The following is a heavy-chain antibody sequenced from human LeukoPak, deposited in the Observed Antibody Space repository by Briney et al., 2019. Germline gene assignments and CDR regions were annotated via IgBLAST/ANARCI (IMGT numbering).Heavy chain of an antibody. J-gene: IGHJ3*02. Sequence: SETLSLTCTVSGGSISSYYWSWIRQPPGKGLEWIASIYYSGSTTYNPSLKSRVTISVDTSKNQYSLKLSSVTAADTAVYYCARGSNGINYYDSSGYHLDGAFDIWGQGTMVTVSS. V-gene: IGHV4-59*01. D-gene: IGHD3-22*01. CDR3: ARGSNGINYYDSSGYHLDGAFDI. CDR1: GGSISSYY. CDR2: IYYSGST.